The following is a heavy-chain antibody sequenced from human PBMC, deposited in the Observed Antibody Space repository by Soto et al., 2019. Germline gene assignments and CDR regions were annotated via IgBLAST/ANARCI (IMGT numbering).Heavy chain of an antibody. CDR3: ARDAGGGEGAFDI. CDR1: GFTFSSYG. Sequence: QVQLVESGGGVVQPGRSLRLSCAASGFTFSSYGMHWVRQAPGKGLEWVAVIWYDGSNKYYADSVKGRFTISRDNSKNTLYLQMNSLRAEDTAVYYCARDAGGGEGAFDIWGQGTMVTVSS. D-gene: IGHD4-17*01. CDR2: IWYDGSNK. J-gene: IGHJ3*02. V-gene: IGHV3-33*01.